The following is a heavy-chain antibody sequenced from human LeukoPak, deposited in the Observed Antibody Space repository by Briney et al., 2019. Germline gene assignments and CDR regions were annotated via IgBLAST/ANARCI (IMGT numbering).Heavy chain of an antibody. CDR1: GFTFSDYY. D-gene: IGHD6-19*01. J-gene: IGHJ3*02. Sequence: GGSLRLSCAASGFTFSDYYMSWIRQAPGKGLEWVSYISSSGSTIYYADSVKGRFTISRDNAKNSLYLQMNSLRAEDTAVYYCARDQVVHPVAVFGDDAFDIWGQGTMVTVSS. CDR2: ISSSGSTI. V-gene: IGHV3-11*01. CDR3: ARDQVVHPVAVFGDDAFDI.